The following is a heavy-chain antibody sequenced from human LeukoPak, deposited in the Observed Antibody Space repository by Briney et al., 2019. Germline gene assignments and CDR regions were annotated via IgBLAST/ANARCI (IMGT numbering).Heavy chain of an antibody. CDR1: GYSIGSGYY. CDR3: ARDSSGYYLG. J-gene: IGHJ4*02. Sequence: PSETLSLTCTVSGYSIGSGYYWGWIRQPPGKGLEWIGSIYHSGSTYYNPSLKSRVTISVDTSKNQFSLKLSSVTAADTAVYYCARDSSGYYLGWGQGTLVTVSS. CDR2: IYHSGST. V-gene: IGHV4-38-2*02. D-gene: IGHD3-22*01.